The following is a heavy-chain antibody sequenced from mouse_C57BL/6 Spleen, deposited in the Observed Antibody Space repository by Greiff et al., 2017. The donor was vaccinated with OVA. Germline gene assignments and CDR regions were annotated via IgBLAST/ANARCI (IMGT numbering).Heavy chain of an antibody. CDR3: ARHYDYPYLAMGV. D-gene: IGHD2-4*01. J-gene: IGHJ4*01. CDR2: IDPEAGET. CDR1: GFNIKDYY. V-gene: IGHV14-2*01. Sequence: EVKLQQSGAELVKPGASVKLSCTASGFNIKDYYMHWVKQTTEQGLEWIGRIDPEAGETKYAPKFQGKATITADTSSNTAYLQLSSLTSEDTAVYYCARHYDYPYLAMGVRGKRTSVTV.